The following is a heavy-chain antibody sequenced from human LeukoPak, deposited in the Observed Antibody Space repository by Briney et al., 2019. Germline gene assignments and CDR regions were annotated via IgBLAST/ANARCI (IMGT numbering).Heavy chain of an antibody. J-gene: IGHJ3*02. Sequence: PSETLSLTCTVSGGSISSYYWSWIRQPPGKGLEWIGYIYYSGSTNYNPSLKSRVTISVDTSKNQFSLKLSSVTAADTAVYYCARSGWLPPTYAFDIWGQGTMVTVSS. CDR2: IYYSGST. D-gene: IGHD5-24*01. CDR1: GGSISSYY. CDR3: ARSGWLPPTYAFDI. V-gene: IGHV4-59*01.